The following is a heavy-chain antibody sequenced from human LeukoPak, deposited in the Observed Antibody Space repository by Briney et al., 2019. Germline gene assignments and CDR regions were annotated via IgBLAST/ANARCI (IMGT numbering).Heavy chain of an antibody. CDR1: GGSISSSSYY. J-gene: IGHJ4*02. D-gene: IGHD4-17*01. Sequence: PSETLSLTCTVSGGSISSSSYYWGWIRQPPGKGLEWIGSIYYSGSTFYNPSLKSRVAISVDTSKNQFSLKLSSVTAADTAVYYCARGEGYWDYGDSAEGYYFDYWGQGTLVTVSS. CDR3: ARGEGYWDYGDSAEGYYFDY. V-gene: IGHV4-39*07. CDR2: IYYSGST.